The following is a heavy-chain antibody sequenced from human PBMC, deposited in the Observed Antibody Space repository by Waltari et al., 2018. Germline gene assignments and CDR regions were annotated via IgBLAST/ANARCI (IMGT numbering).Heavy chain of an antibody. Sequence: QVQLQESGPGLVKSSETLSLTCAVSGYSISSGYYWGWIRQPPGKGLEWIGSIYHSGSTYYNPSLKSRVTISVDTSKNQFSLKLSSVTAADTAVYYCAGDPSIAAAGDWGYWGQGTLVTVSS. CDR2: IYHSGST. CDR1: GYSISSGYY. V-gene: IGHV4-38-2*02. D-gene: IGHD6-13*01. J-gene: IGHJ4*02. CDR3: AGDPSIAAAGDWGY.